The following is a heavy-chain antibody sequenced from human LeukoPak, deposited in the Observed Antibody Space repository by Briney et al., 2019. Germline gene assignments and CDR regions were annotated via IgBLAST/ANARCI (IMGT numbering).Heavy chain of an antibody. J-gene: IGHJ4*02. CDR2: IWYDGSNK. CDR3: ARGYAGYYPYYFDY. V-gene: IGHV3-33*01. D-gene: IGHD3-22*01. Sequence: PGGSLRLSCAASGFTFSSYGMHWVRQAPGKGLEWVAVIWYDGSNKYYADSVKGRFTISRDNSKNTLYLQMNSLGAEDTAVYYCARGYAGYYPYYFDYWGQGTLVTVSS. CDR1: GFTFSSYG.